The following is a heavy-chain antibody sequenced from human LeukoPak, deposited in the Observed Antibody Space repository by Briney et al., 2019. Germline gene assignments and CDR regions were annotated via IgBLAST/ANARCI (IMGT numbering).Heavy chain of an antibody. CDR2: IYYSGST. J-gene: IGHJ5*02. CDR1: GGSISSSSYH. Sequence: SETLSLTCTVSGGSISSSSYHWGWIRQPPGKGLEWIGYIYYSGSTNYNPSLKSRVTISVDTSKNQFSLKLSSVTAADTAVYYCARALRYYGSGSPFGGFDPWGQGTLVTVSS. CDR3: ARALRYYGSGSPFGGFDP. D-gene: IGHD3-10*01. V-gene: IGHV4-61*05.